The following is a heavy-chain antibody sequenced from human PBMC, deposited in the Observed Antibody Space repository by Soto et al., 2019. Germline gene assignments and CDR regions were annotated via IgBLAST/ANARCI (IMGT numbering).Heavy chain of an antibody. J-gene: IGHJ5*02. D-gene: IGHD4-17*01. CDR1: GGSISSYY. CDR3: ARYSHMTTVTTNWFDP. Sequence: SETLSLTCTVSGGSISSYYWSWIRQPPGKGLEWIGYIYYSGSTNYNPSLKSRVTISVDTSKNQFSLKLSSVTAADTAVYYCARYSHMTTVTTNWFDPWGQGTLVTVSS. CDR2: IYYSGST. V-gene: IGHV4-59*08.